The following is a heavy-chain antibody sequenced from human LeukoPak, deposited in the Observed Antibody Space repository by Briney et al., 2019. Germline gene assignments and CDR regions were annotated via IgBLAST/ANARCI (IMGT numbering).Heavy chain of an antibody. D-gene: IGHD2-2*02. CDR2: INWNGGST. CDR3: ARSPLHYCSSTSCYTKYYFDY. J-gene: IGHJ4*02. CDR1: GFTFDDYG. V-gene: IGHV3-20*04. Sequence: PGGSLRLSCAASGFTFDDYGMSWVRQAPGKGLEWGSGINWNGGSTGYADSVKGRFTISRDNATTSLYLQMNSLRAEDTALYYCARSPLHYCSSTSCYTKYYFDYWGQGTLVTVSS.